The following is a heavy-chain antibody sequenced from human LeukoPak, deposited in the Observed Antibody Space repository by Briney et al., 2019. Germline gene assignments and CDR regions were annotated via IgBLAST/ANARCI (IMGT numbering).Heavy chain of an antibody. CDR3: ASPQSKYGSGSPDFDY. CDR1: GYTFIAYY. V-gene: IGHV1-2*02. Sequence: ASVKVSCKASGYTFIAYYMHWVRQAPGQGLEWMGWVNPASGGTNYAQKFQGRVTMTRDTTISTAYMELSRLRSDDTAVYYCASPQSKYGSGSPDFDYWGQGTLVTVSS. CDR2: VNPASGGT. D-gene: IGHD3-10*01. J-gene: IGHJ4*02.